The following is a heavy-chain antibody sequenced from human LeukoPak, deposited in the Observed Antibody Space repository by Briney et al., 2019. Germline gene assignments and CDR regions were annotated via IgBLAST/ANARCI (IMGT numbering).Heavy chain of an antibody. J-gene: IGHJ6*02. CDR1: GYTFTGYY. D-gene: IGHD6-19*01. V-gene: IGHV1-2*02. CDR2: INPNSGGT. CDR3: ARGREQWLVESYYYYGMDV. Sequence: ASVKVSCKASGYTFTGYYMHWVRQAPGQGLEWMGWINPNSGGTNYAQKFQGRVTMTRDTSISTAYMELSRLRSGDTAVYYCARGREQWLVESYYYYGMDVWGQGTTVTVSS.